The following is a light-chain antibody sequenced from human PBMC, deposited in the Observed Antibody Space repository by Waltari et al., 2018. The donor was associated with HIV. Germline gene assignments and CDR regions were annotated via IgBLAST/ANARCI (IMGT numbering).Light chain of an antibody. CDR3: QQYNSYSWT. CDR2: KAS. CDR1: QSISSW. Sequence: DIQMTQSPSTLSASVGDRVTITCRASQSISSWLAWYQQKPGKAPKLLIYKASSLESGVPSRFSGSGSGTEFTLTISSLQPDGFATYYCQQYNSYSWTFGQGTKVEIK. V-gene: IGKV1-5*03. J-gene: IGKJ1*01.